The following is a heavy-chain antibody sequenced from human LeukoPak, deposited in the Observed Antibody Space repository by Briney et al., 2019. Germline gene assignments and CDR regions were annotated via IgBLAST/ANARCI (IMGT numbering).Heavy chain of an antibody. CDR1: GFTFSSYG. V-gene: IGHV3-30*19. CDR2: ISYDGSNK. J-gene: IGHJ6*03. Sequence: GRSLRLSCAASGFTFSSYGMHWVRQAPGKGLEWVAVISYDGSNKYYADSVKGRFTISRDNSKNTLYLQMNSLRAEDTAVYYCARPHYDFWSGYRPGYMDVWGKGTTVTVSS. D-gene: IGHD3-3*01. CDR3: ARPHYDFWSGYRPGYMDV.